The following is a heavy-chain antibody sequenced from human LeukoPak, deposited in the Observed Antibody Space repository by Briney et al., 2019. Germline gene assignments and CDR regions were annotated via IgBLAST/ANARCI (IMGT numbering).Heavy chain of an antibody. CDR2: ISSSGTTM. Sequence: GGSLRLSCAASGFTFGDYYMGWVRQAPGKGLEWVSYISSSGTTMLYPDSVKGRFTISRDNSKNTLYLQMNSLRAEDTAVYYCAKDLIAVAGYYFDYWGQGTLVTVSS. J-gene: IGHJ4*02. CDR3: AKDLIAVAGYYFDY. CDR1: GFTFGDYY. D-gene: IGHD6-19*01. V-gene: IGHV3-11*01.